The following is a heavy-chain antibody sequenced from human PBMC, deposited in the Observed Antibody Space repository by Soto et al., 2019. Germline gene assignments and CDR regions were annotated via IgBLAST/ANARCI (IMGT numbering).Heavy chain of an antibody. D-gene: IGHD4-4*01. CDR2: IIPIFGTA. V-gene: IGHV1-69*13. Sequence: AASVKVSCKASGGTFSSYAISWVRQAPGQGLEWMGGIIPIFGTANYAQKFQGRVTITADESTSTAYMELSSLRSEDTAVYYCARGLHDYSNYYFDYWGQGTLVTVSS. CDR1: GGTFSSYA. CDR3: ARGLHDYSNYYFDY. J-gene: IGHJ4*02.